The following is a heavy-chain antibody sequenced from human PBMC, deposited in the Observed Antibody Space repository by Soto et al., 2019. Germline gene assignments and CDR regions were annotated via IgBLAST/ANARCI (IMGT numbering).Heavy chain of an antibody. J-gene: IGHJ4*02. CDR1: GGSISSGDYY. CDR3: ARGLTYSSSPGFDY. Sequence: SETLSLTCTVSGGSISSGDYYWSWIRQPPGKGLEWIGYIYYSGSTYYNPSLKSRVTISVDTSKNQFSLKLSSVTAADTAVYYCARGLTYSSSPGFDYWGQGTLVTVSS. D-gene: IGHD6-6*01. CDR2: IYYSGST. V-gene: IGHV4-30-4*01.